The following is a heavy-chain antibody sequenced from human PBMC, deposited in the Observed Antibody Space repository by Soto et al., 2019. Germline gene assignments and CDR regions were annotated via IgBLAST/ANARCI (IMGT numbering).Heavy chain of an antibody. V-gene: IGHV1-2*02. D-gene: IGHD2-8*01. J-gene: IGHJ4*02. CDR1: GYTFTDYY. CDR2: INPNSGAT. CDR3: AREGGDIVQMVYALPWY. Sequence: QVRLVQSGAEVKKPGASVKVSCKASGYTFTDYYMHWVRQAPGQGLEWMGWINPNSGATSYAQRFQGRVTMTRDTSIITAYMELSRLTSDDTAVYYCAREGGDIVQMVYALPWYWGQGTLVTVSS.